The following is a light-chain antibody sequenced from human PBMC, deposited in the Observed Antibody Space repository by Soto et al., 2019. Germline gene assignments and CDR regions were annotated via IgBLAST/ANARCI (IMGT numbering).Light chain of an antibody. Sequence: DIQMTQSPATLSASVGDRVTITCRASQTISSWLASYQQKPGKAPKLLIYKASNLEGGVPSRFSGSGSGTEFTLTISSLQPDDFATYYCQQYHSLATFGQGTRVEIK. J-gene: IGKJ1*01. V-gene: IGKV1-5*03. CDR1: QTISSW. CDR3: QQYHSLAT. CDR2: KAS.